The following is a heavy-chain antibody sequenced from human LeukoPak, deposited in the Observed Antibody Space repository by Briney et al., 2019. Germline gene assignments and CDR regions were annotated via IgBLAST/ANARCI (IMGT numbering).Heavy chain of an antibody. J-gene: IGHJ6*02. V-gene: IGHV4-59*08. CDR3: ARARGRLANYYYYGMDV. D-gene: IGHD3-16*01. CDR1: GGSITSYY. Sequence: PSETLSLTCSVSGGSITSYYWSWIRQPPGKGLEWIGYIYSSGSSNYNPSLRSRVTTSVDTSKNQFSLNLSSVTAADTAVYYCARARGRLANYYYYGMDVWGQGTTVTVSS. CDR2: IYSSGSS.